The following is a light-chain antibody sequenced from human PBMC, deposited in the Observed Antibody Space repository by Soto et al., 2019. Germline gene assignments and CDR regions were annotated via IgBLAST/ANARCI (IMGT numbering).Light chain of an antibody. CDR3: SSYTSSSTLVV. V-gene: IGLV2-14*01. Sequence: QSALTQPASVSGSPGQSITISCTGTSSDVGAYNSVSWYQQHPGKAPKLMIYEVSNRPSGVSNRFSGSKSGNTASLTISGLQADDEADYYCSSYTSSSTLVVFGGGTKVTVL. CDR1: SSDVGAYNS. J-gene: IGLJ2*01. CDR2: EVS.